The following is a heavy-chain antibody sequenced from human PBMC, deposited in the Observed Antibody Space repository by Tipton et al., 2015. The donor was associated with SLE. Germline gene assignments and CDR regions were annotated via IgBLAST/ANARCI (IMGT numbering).Heavy chain of an antibody. V-gene: IGHV4-59*02. Sequence: TLSLTCTIYGGSVTSYYWSWIRQPPGKGLEWIGYVFYSGSTNYSPSLQRRVTMSLETSKNRFSLKLYSVTAADTAVYYCARVPIPVVRGVRYFDLWGRGTLVTVSS. CDR1: GGSVTSYY. CDR3: ARVPIPVVRGVRYFDL. D-gene: IGHD3-10*01. J-gene: IGHJ2*01. CDR2: VFYSGST.